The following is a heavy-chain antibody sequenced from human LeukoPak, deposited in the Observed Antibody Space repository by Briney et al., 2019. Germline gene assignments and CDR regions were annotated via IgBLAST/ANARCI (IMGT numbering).Heavy chain of an antibody. CDR3: ARRSSTVTSYSDY. V-gene: IGHV4-34*01. J-gene: IGHJ4*02. CDR1: GGSFSGYY. D-gene: IGHD4-17*01. CDR2: INHSGST. Sequence: SETLSLTCAVYGGSFSGYYWSWIRQPPGKGLEWIGEINHSGSTNYNPSLKSRVTISVDTSKNQFSLKLSSVTAADTAVYYCARRSSTVTSYSDYWGQGTLVTVSS.